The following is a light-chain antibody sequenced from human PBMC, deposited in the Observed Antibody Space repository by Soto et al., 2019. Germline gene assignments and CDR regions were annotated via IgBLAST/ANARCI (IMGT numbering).Light chain of an antibody. Sequence: QSVLTQPASVSGSPGQSITISCTGTSSDVGGYNYVSWYQQHPGKAPKLMIYDVSNRPSGVSNRFSGSKSGNTASLTISGPQGWEEGGYYCSSYTSSSTLPYVFGTGTKVTVL. CDR1: SSDVGGYNY. J-gene: IGLJ1*01. V-gene: IGLV2-14*01. CDR3: SSYTSSSTLPYV. CDR2: DVS.